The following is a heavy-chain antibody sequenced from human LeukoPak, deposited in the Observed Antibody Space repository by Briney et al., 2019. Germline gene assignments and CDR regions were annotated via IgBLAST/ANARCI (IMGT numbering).Heavy chain of an antibody. CDR2: INHSGST. V-gene: IGHV4-34*01. D-gene: IGHD3-10*01. CDR1: GSFSGYY. CDR3: ARGRGYYGSGRGHWYFDL. Sequence: PSETLSLTCAVCGSFSGYYWSWIRQPPGKGLEWIGEINHSGSTDYNPSLKSRVTISVDTSKNQFSLKLSSVTAADTAVYYCARGRGYYGSGRGHWYFDLWGRGTLVTVSS. J-gene: IGHJ2*01.